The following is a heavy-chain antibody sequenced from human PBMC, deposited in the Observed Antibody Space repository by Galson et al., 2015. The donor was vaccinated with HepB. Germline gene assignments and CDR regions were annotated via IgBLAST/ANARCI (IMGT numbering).Heavy chain of an antibody. CDR3: ASGVDTAMVTDYYYYMDV. D-gene: IGHD5-18*01. V-gene: IGHV1-46*01. CDR1: GYTFTSYY. CDR2: INPSGGST. J-gene: IGHJ6*03. Sequence: SVKVSCKASGYTFTSYYMHWVRQAPGQGLEWMGIINPSGGSTSYAQKFQGRVTMTRDTSTSTVYMELSSLRSEDTAVYYCASGVDTAMVTDYYYYMDVWGKGTTVTVSS.